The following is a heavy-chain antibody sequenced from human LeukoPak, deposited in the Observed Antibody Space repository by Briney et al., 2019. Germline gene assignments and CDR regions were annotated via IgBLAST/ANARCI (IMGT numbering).Heavy chain of an antibody. D-gene: IGHD1-1*01. CDR2: IYYSGTT. CDR1: GGPISSYY. CDR3: ARYWSRFDY. Sequence: PSETLSLTCTVSGGPISSYYWSWIRQPPGKGLEWIGYIYYSGTTNYNPSLKSRVTISVDTSKNQFSLKPSSVTAADTAVYFCARYWSRFDYWGQGTLVTVSS. J-gene: IGHJ4*02. V-gene: IGHV4-59*08.